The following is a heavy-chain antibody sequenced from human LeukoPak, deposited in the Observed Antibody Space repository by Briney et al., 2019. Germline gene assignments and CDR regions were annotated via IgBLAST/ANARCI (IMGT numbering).Heavy chain of an antibody. D-gene: IGHD3-22*01. Sequence: RTGGSLRLSCAASGFTFSSYAMNWVRQAPGKGLEWVSGISASSSIYYADSVEGRFTISRDNSKNTLYLQVNSLRADDTAVYYCAKGSYYDSSGYYYFDYWGQGTLVTVSS. CDR3: AKGSYYDSSGYYYFDY. V-gene: IGHV3-23*01. CDR1: GFTFSSYA. CDR2: ISASSSI. J-gene: IGHJ4*02.